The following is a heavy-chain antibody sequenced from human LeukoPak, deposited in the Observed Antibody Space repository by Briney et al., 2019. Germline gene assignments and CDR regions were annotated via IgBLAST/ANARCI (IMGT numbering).Heavy chain of an antibody. J-gene: IGHJ6*03. D-gene: IGHD6-13*01. CDR3: ASQSIAAAGTLYYYYYMDV. CDR1: GYTLTELS. Sequence: ASVKVSCKVSGYTLTELSMHWVRQAPGKGLEWMGIINPSGGSTSYAQKFQGRVTMTRDTSTSTVYMELSSLRSEDTAVYYCASQSIAAAGTLYYYYYMDVWGKGTTVTVSS. V-gene: IGHV1-46*01. CDR2: INPSGGST.